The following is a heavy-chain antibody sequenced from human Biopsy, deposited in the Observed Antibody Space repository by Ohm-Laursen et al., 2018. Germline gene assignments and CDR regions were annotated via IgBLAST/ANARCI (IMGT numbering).Heavy chain of an antibody. Sequence: GTLSLTCAVNGESSSGYFWNWIRQPPGKGLEWIGEINQSGSTKYNPSLKRRATLSADSSNSQFSLRLTSVTAADTAIYYCARGSGHFKLDAWGQGTTVTVSS. J-gene: IGHJ6*02. CDR3: ARGSGHFKLDA. D-gene: IGHD6-19*01. CDR1: GESSSGYF. CDR2: INQSGST. V-gene: IGHV4-34*01.